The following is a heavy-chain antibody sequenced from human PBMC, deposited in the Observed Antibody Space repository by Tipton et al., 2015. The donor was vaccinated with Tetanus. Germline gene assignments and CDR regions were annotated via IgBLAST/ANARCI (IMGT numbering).Heavy chain of an antibody. V-gene: IGHV4-39*01. CDR1: GGSISSSPYY. CDR2: VSYSGTT. D-gene: IGHD3-16*02. CDR3: AQGKSNQGMLS. Sequence: TLSLTCTVSGGSISSSPYYWDWIRQPPGKGLEWIGSVSYSGTTNYTPSLKSRITISRDTSKNQFSLKLNSVTASDTAVYYCAQGKSNQGMLSWGQGTLVTVSS. J-gene: IGHJ4*02.